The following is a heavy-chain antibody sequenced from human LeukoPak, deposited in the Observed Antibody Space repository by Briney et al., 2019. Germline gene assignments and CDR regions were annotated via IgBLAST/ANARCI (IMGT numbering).Heavy chain of an antibody. CDR3: ARHRPDLHGDFDF. D-gene: IGHD3-10*01. CDR2: AFYSVSP. V-gene: IGHV4-59*08. CDR1: GPSISPYR. Sequence: SETLSLTCTVLGPSISPYRWSWIRQPPGKGLEWIGYAFYSVSPTYNPSLKSRLTISIERFANRFSLQLRSVTAADTAVYFCARHRPDLHGDFDFWGQGLLVAVSS. J-gene: IGHJ4*02.